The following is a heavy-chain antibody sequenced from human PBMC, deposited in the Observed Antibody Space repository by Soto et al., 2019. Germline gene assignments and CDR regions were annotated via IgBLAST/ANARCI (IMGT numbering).Heavy chain of an antibody. J-gene: IGHJ5*01. CDR1: GFTFSSNG. Sequence: VQLVESGGGVDQPGRSLRLTCAASGFTFSSNGMHWVRQAPGKGLEWVALVAYDGSKTYYGDSVRGRFTISRDNSENTLYLQMNSLRAEDTAVYYCARWVGGSMYDNSGKYDSWGQGTLVTVSS. CDR3: ARWVGGSMYDNSGKYDS. D-gene: IGHD3-22*01. CDR2: VAYDGSKT. V-gene: IGHV3-30*03.